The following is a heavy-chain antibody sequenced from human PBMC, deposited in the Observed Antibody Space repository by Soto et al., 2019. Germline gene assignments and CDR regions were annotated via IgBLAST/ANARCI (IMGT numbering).Heavy chain of an antibody. D-gene: IGHD3-10*01. CDR3: GRGRSGQLVVFY. CDR2: IGPSRGDT. Sequence: ASVKVSCKASGYTFTGHYIHWVRQAPGQGPEWMGGIGPSRGDTRYAQNFQGRGTMTRDTSITTVYMELNNLSPDDTAVYYCGRGRSGQLVVFYWGQGTPVTVSS. J-gene: IGHJ4*02. V-gene: IGHV1-2*02. CDR1: GYTFTGHY.